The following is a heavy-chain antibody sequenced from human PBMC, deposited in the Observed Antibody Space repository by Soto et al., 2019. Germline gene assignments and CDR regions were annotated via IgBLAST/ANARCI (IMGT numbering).Heavy chain of an antibody. CDR1: VYTFTSYD. V-gene: IGHV1-8*01. CDR3: ARAQLLSYYYYYYMDV. D-gene: IGHD2-2*01. J-gene: IGHJ6*03. Sequence: QVQLVQSGAEVKKPGASVKVSCKASVYTFTSYDINWVRQATGQGLEWMGWMNPNSGNTGYAQKFQGRVTMTRNTSISTAYMELSSLRSEDTAVYYCARAQLLSYYYYYYMDVWGKGTTVTVSS. CDR2: MNPNSGNT.